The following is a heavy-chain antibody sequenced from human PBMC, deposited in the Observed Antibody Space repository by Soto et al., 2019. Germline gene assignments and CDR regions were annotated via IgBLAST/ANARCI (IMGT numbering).Heavy chain of an antibody. V-gene: IGHV1-69*01. Sequence: QVQLVQSGAEVKKPGSSVKVSCKASGGTFNNYAISWVRQAPGQGLEWMGGIIPIFGTANYAQNFQGRVNITADESTSTADMELSSLRSEDTAVYYCARDLGQGHYDSSGYSSYFDHWGQGTLVTVSS. D-gene: IGHD3-22*01. CDR1: GGTFNNYA. CDR2: IIPIFGTA. J-gene: IGHJ4*02. CDR3: ARDLGQGHYDSSGYSSYFDH.